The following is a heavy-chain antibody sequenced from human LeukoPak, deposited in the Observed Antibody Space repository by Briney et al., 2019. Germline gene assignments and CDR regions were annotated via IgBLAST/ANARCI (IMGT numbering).Heavy chain of an antibody. V-gene: IGHV3-9*01. CDR1: GFTFDDYA. CDR3: AKDHGYSYGPFDY. CDR2: ISWNSGSI. D-gene: IGHD5-18*01. J-gene: IGHJ4*02. Sequence: GRSLRLSCAAPGFTFDDYAMHWVRQAPGKGLEWVSGISWNSGSIGYADSVKGRFTISRDNAKNSLYLQMNSLRAEDAALYYCAKDHGYSYGPFDYWGQGTLVTVSS.